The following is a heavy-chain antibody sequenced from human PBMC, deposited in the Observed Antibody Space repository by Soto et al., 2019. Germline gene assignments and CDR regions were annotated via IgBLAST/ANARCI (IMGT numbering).Heavy chain of an antibody. CDR1: GGSISSYY. J-gene: IGHJ6*03. CDR3: ARHGLLWFGVPHYMDV. Sequence: SETLSLTCTVSGGSISSYYWSWIRQPPGKGLEWIGYVYYSGSTNYNPSLKSRVTISVDTSKNQFSLKLSSVTAADTAVYYCARHGLLWFGVPHYMDVWGKGTTVTVSS. CDR2: VYYSGST. D-gene: IGHD3-10*01. V-gene: IGHV4-59*08.